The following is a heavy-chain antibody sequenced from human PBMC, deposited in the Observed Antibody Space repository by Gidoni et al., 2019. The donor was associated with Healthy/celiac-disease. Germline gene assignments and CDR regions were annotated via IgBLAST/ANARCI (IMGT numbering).Heavy chain of an antibody. Sequence: QVQLVQSGAEVKKPGASVTVSCKASGYTFTSYDINWVRQATGQGLEWMGWMNPNSGNTGYAQKFQGRVTMTRNTSISTAYMELSSLRSEDTAVYYCASGYYYGSGPYYYGMDVWGQGTTVTVSS. CDR1: GYTFTSYD. J-gene: IGHJ6*02. D-gene: IGHD3-10*01. CDR2: MNPNSGNT. V-gene: IGHV1-8*01. CDR3: ASGYYYGSGPYYYGMDV.